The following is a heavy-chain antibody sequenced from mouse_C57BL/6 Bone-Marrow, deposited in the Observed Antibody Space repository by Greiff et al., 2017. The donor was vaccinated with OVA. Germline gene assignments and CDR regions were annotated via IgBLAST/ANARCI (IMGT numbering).Heavy chain of an antibody. Sequence: QVQLQQPGAELVKPGASVKMSCKASGYTFTSYWITWVKQRPGQGLEWIGDIYPGSGSTNYNEKFKSKATLTVDTSSSTAYMQLSSLTSEDSAVYYCATIRQLRLRGYFDYRGQGTTLTVSS. CDR1: GYTFTSYW. J-gene: IGHJ2*01. V-gene: IGHV1-55*01. D-gene: IGHD3-2*02. CDR3: ATIRQLRLRGYFDY. CDR2: IYPGSGST.